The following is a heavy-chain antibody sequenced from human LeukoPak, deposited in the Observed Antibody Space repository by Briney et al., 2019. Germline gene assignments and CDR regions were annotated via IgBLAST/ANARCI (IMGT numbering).Heavy chain of an antibody. J-gene: IGHJ4*02. CDR2: INPNSGGT. D-gene: IGHD6-19*01. CDR1: GYTFTGYY. V-gene: IGHV1-2*02. Sequence: GASVKVSCKASGYTFTGYYIRWVRQAPGQGLEWMGWINPNSGGTNYAQKFQGRVTMTRDTSISTAYMELSRLRSDDTAVYYCARTDIAVAGEPSDYWGQGTLVTVSS. CDR3: ARTDIAVAGEPSDY.